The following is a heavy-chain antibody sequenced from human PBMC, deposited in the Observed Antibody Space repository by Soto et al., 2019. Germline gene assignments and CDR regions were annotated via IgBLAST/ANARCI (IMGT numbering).Heavy chain of an antibody. CDR3: AREFFTKSLYYYDSSGP. CDR1: GFTFSSYA. CDR2: ISSDGSNK. V-gene: IGHV3-30*03. J-gene: IGHJ4*02. D-gene: IGHD3-22*01. Sequence: PGGSLRLSCAASGFTFSSYAMQWVRQAPGKGLEWVGVISSDGSNKYYADSVKDRFTISRDNSKNTLYMQMNSLRAEDTAVYYCAREFFTKSLYYYDSSGPWGQGTLVTVSS.